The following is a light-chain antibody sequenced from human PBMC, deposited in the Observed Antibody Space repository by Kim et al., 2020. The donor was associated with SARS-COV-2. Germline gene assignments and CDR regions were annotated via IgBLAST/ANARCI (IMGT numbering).Light chain of an antibody. CDR2: STN. J-gene: IGLJ3*02. CDR1: SSNIGSDP. Sequence: GQRVTISCSGVSSNIGSDPVNWYQHLPGTAPKLLIYSTNQRPSGVPDRFSGSKSGTSASLAISGLQSEDEADYYCATWDDSLNGPVFGGGTQLTVL. CDR3: ATWDDSLNGPV. V-gene: IGLV1-44*01.